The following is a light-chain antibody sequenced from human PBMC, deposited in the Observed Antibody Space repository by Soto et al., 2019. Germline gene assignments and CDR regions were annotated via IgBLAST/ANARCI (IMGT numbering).Light chain of an antibody. Sequence: DIVLTQTPLSLSVTPGQPASISCKSSQSLLHNNGKTYLSWYLQKPGQPPQLLIYEVSNRFSGGPDRFSGSGSETDFSLTISRVEAEDVGVYYCMQSLQFPLTVGGGTNVEIK. J-gene: IGKJ4*02. CDR1: QSLLHNNGKTY. CDR3: MQSLQFPLT. CDR2: EVS. V-gene: IGKV2D-29*01.